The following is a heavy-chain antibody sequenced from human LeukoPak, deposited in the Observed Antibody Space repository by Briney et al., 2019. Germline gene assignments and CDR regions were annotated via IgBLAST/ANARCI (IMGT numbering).Heavy chain of an antibody. CDR2: ISYDGSNK. V-gene: IGHV3-30-3*01. CDR3: AKDYGRTSSGWYDY. J-gene: IGHJ4*02. D-gene: IGHD6-19*01. Sequence: PGGSLRLSCAASGFTFSSYAMHWVRQAPGKGLEWVAVISYDGSNKYYADSVKGRFTISRDNSKNTLYLQMNSLRAEDTAVYYCAKDYGRTSSGWYDYWGQGTLVTVSS. CDR1: GFTFSSYA.